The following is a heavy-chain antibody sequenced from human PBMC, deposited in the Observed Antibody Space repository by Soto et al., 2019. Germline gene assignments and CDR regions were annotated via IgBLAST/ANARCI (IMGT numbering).Heavy chain of an antibody. D-gene: IGHD3-3*01. J-gene: IGHJ3*02. CDR3: ARHTVSGVFNPGAFDI. Sequence: QLQLQESGPGLVKPSETLSLTCTVSCGSISSSSYYWVWIRQPPGKGLEWIGSIYYSGSTYYNPSLKSRVTISVDTSKIQFSLKLSSVTDADTAVYYCARHTVSGVFNPGAFDIWGQGPMVTVSS. CDR2: IYYSGST. CDR1: CGSISSSSYY. V-gene: IGHV4-39*01.